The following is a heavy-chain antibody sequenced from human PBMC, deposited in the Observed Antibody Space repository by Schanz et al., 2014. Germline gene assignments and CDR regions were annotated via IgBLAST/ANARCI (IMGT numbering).Heavy chain of an antibody. D-gene: IGHD1-26*01. J-gene: IGHJ6*02. CDR3: ARLGVGDKAYYYYGTDV. Sequence: QVQLQESGPGLVKPSETLSLTCTVSGVSIGGYYWSWIRQPPGKGLEWIGYIFFSGSTTYNPSLTGRVTIAVDWSKTRSALTLSSVTAADTAVYYCARLGVGDKAYYYYGTDVWGQGTTVLVSS. V-gene: IGHV4-59*08. CDR1: GVSIGGYY. CDR2: IFFSGST.